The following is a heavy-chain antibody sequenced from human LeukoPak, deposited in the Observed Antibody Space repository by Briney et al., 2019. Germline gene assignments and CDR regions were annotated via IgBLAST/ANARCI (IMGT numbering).Heavy chain of an antibody. D-gene: IGHD2-2*02. CDR2: IYPGDSDT. CDR3: ARLYTNNEDV. V-gene: IGHV5-51*01. Sequence: GESLKISCKGSGYSFPNYWIGWVRQMPGKGLEWMGIIYPGDSDTRYSPSFRGQVTISADKSITTAYLQWSSLKASDTAMYYCARLYTNNEDVWGQGKMVTVSS. CDR1: GYSFPNYW. J-gene: IGHJ3*01.